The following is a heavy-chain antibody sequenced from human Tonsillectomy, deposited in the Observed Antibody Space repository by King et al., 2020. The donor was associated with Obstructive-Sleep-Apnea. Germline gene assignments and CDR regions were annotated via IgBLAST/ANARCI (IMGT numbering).Heavy chain of an antibody. D-gene: IGHD3-10*01. CDR2: INHSGST. J-gene: IGHJ4*02. CDR1: GGSFSGYY. CDR3: ARGTTRGVIISPVDY. Sequence: VQLQQWGAGLLKPSETLSLTCAVYGGSFSGYYWSWIRRPPGKGLEWIGEINHSGSTNYNPSLKSRVTISVDTSKNQFSLKLSSVTAADTAVYYCARGTTRGVIISPVDYWGQGTLVTVSS. V-gene: IGHV4-34*01.